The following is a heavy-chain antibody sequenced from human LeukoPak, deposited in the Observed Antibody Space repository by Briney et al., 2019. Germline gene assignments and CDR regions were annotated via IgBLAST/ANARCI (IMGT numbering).Heavy chain of an antibody. CDR2: INPNSGGT. D-gene: IGHD3-3*01. CDR3: AREVGYQYYDFWSGPRLDY. J-gene: IGHJ4*02. CDR1: GYTFTGYY. Sequence: ASVKVSCKASGYTFTGYYMHWVRQAPGQGLEWMGWINPNSGGTNYAQKFQGRVTMTRDTSISTAYMELSRLRSGDTAVYYCAREVGYQYYDFWSGPRLDYWGQGTLVTVSS. V-gene: IGHV1-2*02.